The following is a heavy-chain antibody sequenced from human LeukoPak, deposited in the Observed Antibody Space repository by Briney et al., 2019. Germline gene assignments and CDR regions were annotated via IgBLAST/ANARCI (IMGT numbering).Heavy chain of an antibody. V-gene: IGHV3-23*01. CDR1: EFTSSSFA. CDR3: AKPTIPAGPFLSYLSCYFDA. Sequence: GGSLSLSPAASEFTSSSFATSGARQAPGRGLEWISSISGPGDKTHYTDSVKGRFTISRDNSKNTLYLYMNTLRAADTAVYYCAKPTIPAGPFLSYLSCYFDAWGEGAPVIVSS. CDR2: ISGPGDKT. D-gene: IGHD2-2*01. J-gene: IGHJ4*01.